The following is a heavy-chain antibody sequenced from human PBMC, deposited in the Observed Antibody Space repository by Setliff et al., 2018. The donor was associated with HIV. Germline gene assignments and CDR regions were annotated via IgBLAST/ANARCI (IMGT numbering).Heavy chain of an antibody. J-gene: IGHJ3*02. CDR2: IYSTGTT. V-gene: IGHV4-61*02. CDR3: ARAVTPNYFDLSADLRGGFDI. Sequence: KTSETLSLTCTVSGGSLSSGSFYWTWIRQPAGKGLEWIGRIYSTGTTNYNPSLKGRVTISVDTSKNQFSLKLSSVIAADTAVYYCARAVTPNYFDLSADLRGGFDIWGQGTVVT. CDR1: GGSLSSGSFY. D-gene: IGHD3-22*01.